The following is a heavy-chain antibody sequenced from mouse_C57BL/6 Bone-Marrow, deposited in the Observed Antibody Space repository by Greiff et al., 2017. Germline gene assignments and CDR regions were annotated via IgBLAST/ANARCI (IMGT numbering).Heavy chain of an antibody. J-gene: IGHJ3*01. V-gene: IGHV5-6*02. Sequence: EVMLVESGGDLVKPGGSLKLSCAASGFTFSSYGMSWVRQTPDKRLEWVATISSGGSYTYYPDSVKGRFTISRDNAKNTLYLQMSSRKSEDTAMYYCAIHDYGTWFAYWGQGTLVTVSA. D-gene: IGHD1-1*01. CDR1: GFTFSSYG. CDR2: ISSGGSYT. CDR3: AIHDYGTWFAY.